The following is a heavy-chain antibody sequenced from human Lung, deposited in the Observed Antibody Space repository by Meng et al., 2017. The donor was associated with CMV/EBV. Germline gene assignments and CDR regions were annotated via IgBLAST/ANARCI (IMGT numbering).Heavy chain of an antibody. Sequence: SETLSLTCAVYGGSFSGYYWSWIRQPPGKGLEWIGEINHSGSTNYNPSLKSRVTISVDTSKNQFSLKLSSATAADTAVYYCARYDFWSGYVYWGQGTLVTVSS. V-gene: IGHV4-34*01. CDR3: ARYDFWSGYVY. CDR1: GGSFSGYY. D-gene: IGHD3-3*01. CDR2: INHSGST. J-gene: IGHJ4*02.